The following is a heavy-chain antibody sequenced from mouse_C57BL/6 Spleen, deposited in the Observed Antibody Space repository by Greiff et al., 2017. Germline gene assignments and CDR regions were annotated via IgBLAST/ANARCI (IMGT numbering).Heavy chain of an antibody. Sequence: VQLQQSGAELVRPGASVTLSCKASGYTFTDYEMHWVKQTPVHGLEWIGAIDPETGSTAYNQKFKGKAIVTADKSSSTAYMELRSLTSEDSRVCYYASSWDFDSGACFAYWGQGTLVTVSA. D-gene: IGHD1-3*01. V-gene: IGHV1-15*01. J-gene: IGHJ3*01. CDR3: ASSWDFDSGACFAY. CDR2: IDPETGST. CDR1: GYTFTDYE.